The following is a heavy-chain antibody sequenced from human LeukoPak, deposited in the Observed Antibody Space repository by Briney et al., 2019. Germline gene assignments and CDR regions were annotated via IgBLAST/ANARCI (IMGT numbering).Heavy chain of an antibody. CDR3: ARDRGDYGGNKGLVY. CDR2: TSSSGSTI. CDR1: GFTFSSYE. D-gene: IGHD4-23*01. J-gene: IGHJ4*02. Sequence: GGSLRLSCAASGFTFSSYEMNWVRQAPGKGLEWVSYTSSSGSTIYYADSVKGRFTISRDNAKNSLYLQMNSLRAEDTAVYYCARDRGDYGGNKGLVYWGQGTLVTVSS. V-gene: IGHV3-48*03.